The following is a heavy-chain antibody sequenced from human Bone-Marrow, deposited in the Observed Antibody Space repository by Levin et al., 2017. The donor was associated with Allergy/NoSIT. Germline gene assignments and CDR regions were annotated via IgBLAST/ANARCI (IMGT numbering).Heavy chain of an antibody. CDR3: AREYYSYGSSYHFDY. J-gene: IGHJ4*02. V-gene: IGHV4-61*02. CDR1: GDSIRSRSAY. Sequence: SETLSLTCTVSGDSIRSRSAYWNWIRQPAGKGLEWVGRVTYSGSTYYIPSLKSRVTISLDTAENSFSLKLTSVTAADTAVYYCAREYYSYGSSYHFDYWGQGALVTISS. CDR2: VTYSGST. D-gene: IGHD3-10*01.